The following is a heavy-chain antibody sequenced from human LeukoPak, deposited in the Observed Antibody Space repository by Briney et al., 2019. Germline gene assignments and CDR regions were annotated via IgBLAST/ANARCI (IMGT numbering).Heavy chain of an antibody. D-gene: IGHD1/OR15-1a*01. V-gene: IGHV3-23*01. CDR3: AKGGEQRSFAY. J-gene: IGHJ4*02. Sequence: GGSLRLSCVASGFSFVNYVMSWVRQTPGKGLEWVSSLSGSGGGTYYADSVKGRFTISRDNSKNTVYLQMNSLRSEDAAVYYCAKGGEQRSFAYWGQGTLVTVSS. CDR2: LSGSGGGT. CDR1: GFSFVNYV.